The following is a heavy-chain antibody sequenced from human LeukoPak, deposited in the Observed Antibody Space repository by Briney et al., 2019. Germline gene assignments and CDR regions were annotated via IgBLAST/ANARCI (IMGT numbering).Heavy chain of an antibody. CDR2: ISYDGSNK. CDR3: AKDRVWDWGSTSHHFDY. CDR1: GFTFSSYG. Sequence: GGSLRLSCAAPGFTFSSYGMHWVRQAPGKGLEWVAVISYDGSNKYYADSVKGRFTISRDNSKNTLYLQMNSLRAEDTAVYYCAKDRVWDWGSTSHHFDYWGQGTLVTVSS. D-gene: IGHD2-2*01. J-gene: IGHJ4*02. V-gene: IGHV3-30*18.